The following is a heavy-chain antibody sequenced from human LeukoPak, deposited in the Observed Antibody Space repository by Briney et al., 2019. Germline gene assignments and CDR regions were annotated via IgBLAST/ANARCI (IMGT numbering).Heavy chain of an antibody. D-gene: IGHD2-2*02. Sequence: SETLSLTCTVSGGSISSGSYYWSWIRQPAGKGLEWIGRIYTSGSTNYNPSLKSRVTILVDTSKNQFSLELSSVTAADTAVYYCAREKYPPARAFDIWGQGTMVTVSS. CDR2: IYTSGST. V-gene: IGHV4-61*02. J-gene: IGHJ3*02. CDR1: GGSISSGSYY. CDR3: AREKYPPARAFDI.